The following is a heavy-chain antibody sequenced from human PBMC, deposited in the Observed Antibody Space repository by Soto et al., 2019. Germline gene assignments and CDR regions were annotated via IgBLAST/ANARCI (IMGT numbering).Heavy chain of an antibody. CDR2: ISSSSSYI. J-gene: IGHJ4*01. CDR1: GFTFSSYS. V-gene: IGHV3-21*01. D-gene: IGHD1-26*01. Sequence: GGSLRLSCAASGFTFSSYSMNWVRQAPGKGLEWVSSISSSSSYIYYADSVKGRFTISRDNAKNSLYLQMNSLRAEDTAVYYCARDKREQFGHMPFDYWGHGTLVTVSS. CDR3: ARDKREQFGHMPFDY.